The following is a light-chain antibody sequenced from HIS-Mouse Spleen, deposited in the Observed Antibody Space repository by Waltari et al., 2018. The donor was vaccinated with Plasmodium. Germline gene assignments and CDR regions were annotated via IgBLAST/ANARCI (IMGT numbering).Light chain of an antibody. V-gene: IGLV1-51*01. Sequence: QSVLTQPPSVSAAPGQKVTIPCSGSSSNIGNNYVSWYQQLPGTAPKHLIYDNNKRPSGIPDRISGSKSGTSATLGITGLQTGDEADYYCGTWDSSLSAGVVFGGGTKLTVL. CDR2: DNN. CDR1: SSNIGNNY. CDR3: GTWDSSLSAGVV. J-gene: IGLJ2*01.